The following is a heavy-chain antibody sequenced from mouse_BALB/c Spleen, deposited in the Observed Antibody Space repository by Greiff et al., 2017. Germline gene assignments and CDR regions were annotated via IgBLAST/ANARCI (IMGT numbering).Heavy chain of an antibody. CDR2: ISSGGSYT. J-gene: IGHJ4*01. V-gene: IGHV5-9-3*01. CDR3: ARRHYDYDDAMDY. D-gene: IGHD2-4*01. CDR1: GFTFSSYA. Sequence: VQLKESGGGLVKPGGSLKLSCAASGFTFSSYAMSWVRQTPEKRLEWVATISSGGSYTYYPDSVKGRFTISRDNAKNTLYLQMSSLRSEDTAMYYCARRHYDYDDAMDYWGQGTSVTVSS.